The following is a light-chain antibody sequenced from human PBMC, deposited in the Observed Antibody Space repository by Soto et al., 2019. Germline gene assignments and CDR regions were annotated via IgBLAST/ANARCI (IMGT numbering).Light chain of an antibody. Sequence: QSVLTQPHSASGTPGQRVPISCSGSSSNIGSNYVYWYQQLPGTAPKLLIYRNNQRPSGVHDRFSGSKSGTSASLAISGLRSEDEADYYCAAWDDSLSGRVFGGGTKVTVL. J-gene: IGLJ3*02. CDR1: SSNIGSNY. CDR3: AAWDDSLSGRV. V-gene: IGLV1-47*01. CDR2: RNN.